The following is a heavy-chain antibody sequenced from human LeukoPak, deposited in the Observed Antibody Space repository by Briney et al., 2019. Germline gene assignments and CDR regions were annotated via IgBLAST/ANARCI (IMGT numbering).Heavy chain of an antibody. CDR1: GFTFSSSV. V-gene: IGHV3-30*04. CDR3: ARDTRGYDFWSVDYYYYMDV. J-gene: IGHJ6*03. Sequence: GGSLRLSCAASGFTFSSSVMHWVRQAPGKGLEWVAVISDDGRNTFHADSVKGRFTISRDNSKNTLYLQMNSLRAEDMAVYYCARDTRGYDFWSVDYYYYMDVWGKGTTVTVSS. D-gene: IGHD3-3*01. CDR2: ISDDGRNT.